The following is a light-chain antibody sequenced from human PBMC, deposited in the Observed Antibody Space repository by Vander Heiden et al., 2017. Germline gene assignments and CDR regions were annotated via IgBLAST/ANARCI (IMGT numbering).Light chain of an antibody. J-gene: IGLJ2*01. CDR1: NSNLRVNL. V-gene: IGLV1-47*02. CDR3: ATWDNSLSGRGI. Sequence: QSVPTQPPSASGTARQRGTISCSGSNSNLRVNLVYCYQQFPGTAPNLLIYSDNQRPSGVPDRFSGSKSGPSASLAISGLRSEDEADYYCATWDNSLSGRGIFGGGTKLTVV. CDR2: SDN.